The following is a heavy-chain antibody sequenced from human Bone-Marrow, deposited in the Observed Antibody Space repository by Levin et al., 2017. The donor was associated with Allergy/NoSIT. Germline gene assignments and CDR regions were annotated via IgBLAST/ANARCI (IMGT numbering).Heavy chain of an antibody. D-gene: IGHD3-16*02. J-gene: IGHJ4*02. V-gene: IGHV4-39*07. CDR1: NGSIRSYSHY. CDR2: IYFDGNT. Sequence: SETLSLTCTVSNGSIRSYSHYWGWIRQSPGKGLEWIGTIYFDGNTYYNPSLKSRVTMSIDTSKSDFSLNLTSVTAADTAVYFCAGGYARFGGVIDIWGQGNLVIVSS. CDR3: AGGYARFGGVIDI.